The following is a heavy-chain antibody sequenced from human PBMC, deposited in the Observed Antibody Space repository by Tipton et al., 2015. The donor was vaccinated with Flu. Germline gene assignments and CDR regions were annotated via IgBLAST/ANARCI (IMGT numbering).Heavy chain of an antibody. V-gene: IGHV4-59*01. CDR2: IPYSGST. CDR3: ARVKATRSPFEP. Sequence: TLSLTCTVPGGSIRNYYWHWVRQPPGKGLEWIGYIPYSGSTNYNPSLKSRVTISVDTSKNQFSLRLSSVTAADTAVYFCARVKATRSPFEPWGQGTLVTVSS. CDR1: GGSIRNYY. J-gene: IGHJ5*02.